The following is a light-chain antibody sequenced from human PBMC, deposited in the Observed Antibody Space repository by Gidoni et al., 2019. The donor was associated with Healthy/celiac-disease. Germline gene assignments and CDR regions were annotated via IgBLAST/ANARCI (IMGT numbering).Light chain of an antibody. CDR1: QSVSSY. V-gene: IGKV3-11*01. J-gene: IGKJ2*01. CDR3: QQRSN. Sequence: ELVLTQSPATLSLSPGERATLSCRASQSVSSYLAWYQQKPGQAPRLLIYDASNRATGIPARFSGSGSGTDFTLTISSLEPEDFAVYYCQQRSNFXQXTKLEIK. CDR2: DAS.